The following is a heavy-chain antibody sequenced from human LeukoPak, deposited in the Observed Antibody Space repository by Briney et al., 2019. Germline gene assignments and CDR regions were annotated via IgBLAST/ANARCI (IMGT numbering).Heavy chain of an antibody. CDR2: MNPNSGNT. J-gene: IGHJ4*02. CDR1: GYTFTSYD. D-gene: IGHD1-26*01. CDR3: ARDAQSGAFSDFDY. Sequence: ASVKVSCKASGYTFTSYDINWVRQATGQGLEWMGWMNPNSGNTGYAQKFQGRVTMTRNTSISTAYMELSSLRPEDTAVYYCARDAQSGAFSDFDYWGQGTLVTVSS. V-gene: IGHV1-8*01.